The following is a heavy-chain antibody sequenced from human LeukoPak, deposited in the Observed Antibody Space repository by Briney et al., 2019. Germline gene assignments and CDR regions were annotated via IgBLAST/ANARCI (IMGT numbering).Heavy chain of an antibody. CDR3: ARGFVGYCSSTSCWGWFDP. CDR1: GGTFSSYS. CDR2: IIPIFGTA. D-gene: IGHD2-2*01. V-gene: IGHV1-69*06. J-gene: IGHJ5*02. Sequence: ASVKVSCKASGGTFSSYSISWVRQAPGQGLEWMGGIIPIFGTANYAQKFQGRVTITADKSTSTAYMELSSLRSEDTAVYYCARGFVGYCSSTSCWGWFDPWGQGTLVTVSS.